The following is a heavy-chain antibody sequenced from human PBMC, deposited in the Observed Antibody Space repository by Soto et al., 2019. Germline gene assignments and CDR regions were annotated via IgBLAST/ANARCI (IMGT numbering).Heavy chain of an antibody. CDR3: ARAVARGVKTIYYFYGMDV. Sequence: GASVKVSCKASGYTXSIFAMHWVRQAPGQRPEWMGWINPGNGNTKYSQTFQGRVTITRDTSASTAYMELSSLRSEDTAVYYCARAVARGVKTIYYFYGMDVWGQGTTVTVSS. D-gene: IGHD3-10*01. CDR2: INPGNGNT. V-gene: IGHV1-3*01. CDR1: GYTXSIFA. J-gene: IGHJ6*02.